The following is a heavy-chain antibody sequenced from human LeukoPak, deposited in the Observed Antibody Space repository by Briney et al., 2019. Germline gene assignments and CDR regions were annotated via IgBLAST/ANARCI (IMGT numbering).Heavy chain of an antibody. CDR2: IYSGGST. V-gene: IGHV3-53*01. Sequence: GGSLRLSCEASGFTLSSIYMRWVRQDPGKGLEWVSVIYSGGSTYYTDSVKGRFTISRDNSKNTRYPQMNSLRAEDTAVYYCARVRENDYSNPDAFDIWGQGTMVTVSS. D-gene: IGHD4-11*01. CDR3: ARVRENDYSNPDAFDI. J-gene: IGHJ3*02. CDR1: GFTLSSIY.